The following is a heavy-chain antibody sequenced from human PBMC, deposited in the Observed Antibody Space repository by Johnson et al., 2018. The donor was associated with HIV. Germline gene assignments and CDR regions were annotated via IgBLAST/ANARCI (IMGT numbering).Heavy chain of an antibody. Sequence: QVQLVESGGGVVQPGRSLRLSCTSALSFSGYAMHWVRQAPGKGLEWVAVVSYDSSNKYYADSVKGRFTISRDNSKNTVFLQMDSLRGEDTAVYYCARDFGYSSGWYRDDAFDIWGQGTMVTVSS. CDR2: VSYDSSNK. CDR3: ARDFGYSSGWYRDDAFDI. J-gene: IGHJ3*02. CDR1: ALSFSGYA. D-gene: IGHD6-19*01. V-gene: IGHV3-30*04.